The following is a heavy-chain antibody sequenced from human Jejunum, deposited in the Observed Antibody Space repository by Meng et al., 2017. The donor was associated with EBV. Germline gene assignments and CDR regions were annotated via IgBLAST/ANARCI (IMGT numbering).Heavy chain of an antibody. CDR3: ATGQGDSRYYFDS. CDR2: ISSDGRSI. D-gene: IGHD3-10*01. V-gene: IGHV3-74*01. CDR1: GFTLSTYW. Sequence: VQLVGAGGSLVQPGESLRLSCAAAGFTLSTYWMHWVRQAPGKGLVWVSRISSDGRSITYADSVKGRFTISRDNAKNTLYLQMNSLRVEDTAVYYCATGQGDSRYYFDSWSQGTLVTVSS. J-gene: IGHJ4*02.